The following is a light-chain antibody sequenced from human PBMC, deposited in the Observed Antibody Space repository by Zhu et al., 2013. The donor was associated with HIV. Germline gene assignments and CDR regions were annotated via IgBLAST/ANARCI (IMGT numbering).Light chain of an antibody. J-gene: IGKJ4*01. CDR1: QSVGSN. CDR2: DAS. Sequence: EIVMTQSPATQSVSPGERATLSCRASQSVGSNLAWYQQKPGQAPRLLIYDASTRATGIPARFSGSGSETEFTLTISSLQSEDFTIYYCQQYNNWPLTFGGGTKVEIE. V-gene: IGKV3-15*01. CDR3: QQYNNWPLT.